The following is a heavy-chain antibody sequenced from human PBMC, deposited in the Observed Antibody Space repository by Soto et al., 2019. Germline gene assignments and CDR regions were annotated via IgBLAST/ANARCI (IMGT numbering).Heavy chain of an antibody. D-gene: IGHD1-26*01. J-gene: IGHJ6*02. Sequence: PGGSLRLSCAASGFTFSNAWMSWVRQAPGQGLEWVAVISSDGSSKYYGDSVRGRFTISRDNSKNTLFLEMNSLRSEDTAVYYCAKDRGLAESGRWSHYYYGMDVWGQGTTVTVSS. CDR2: ISSDGSSK. V-gene: IGHV3-30*18. CDR3: AKDRGLAESGRWSHYYYGMDV. CDR1: GFTFSNAW.